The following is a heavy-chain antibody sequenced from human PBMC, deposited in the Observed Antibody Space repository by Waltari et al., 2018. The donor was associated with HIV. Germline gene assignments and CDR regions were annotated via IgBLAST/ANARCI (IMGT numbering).Heavy chain of an antibody. D-gene: IGHD2-15*01. CDR3: ARDPSYGFAACDY. CDR2: INPKNADT. J-gene: IGHJ4*02. Sequence: QVQLVQSGAEVKKPGASVKVSCKASGYTFTGYYIHWVRQAPGQGLEWIGWINPKNADTNFAQNFQGRVPMTRDTSIGAVYMELSSLTSDDTAIYYCARDPSYGFAACDYWGQGTLVTVSS. V-gene: IGHV1-2*02. CDR1: GYTFTGYY.